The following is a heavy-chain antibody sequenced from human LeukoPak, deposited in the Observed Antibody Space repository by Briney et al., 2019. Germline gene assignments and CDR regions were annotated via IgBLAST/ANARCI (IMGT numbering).Heavy chain of an antibody. D-gene: IGHD6-19*01. V-gene: IGHV3-30-3*01. CDR1: RFTFSSYA. CDR2: ISYDGSNK. CDR3: ARDHIKAVALDY. Sequence: GGSLRLSCTASRFTFSSYAMSWVRQAPGKGLEWVAVISYDGSNKYYADSVKGRFTISRDNSKNTLYLQMNSLRAEDTAVYYCARDHIKAVALDYWGQGTLVTVSS. J-gene: IGHJ4*02.